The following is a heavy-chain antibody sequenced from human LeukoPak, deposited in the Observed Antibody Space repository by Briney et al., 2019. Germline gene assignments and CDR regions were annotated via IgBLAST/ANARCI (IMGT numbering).Heavy chain of an antibody. D-gene: IGHD3-10*01. CDR2: INGDGSNT. CDR3: AKDRIIISFGDVSKH. J-gene: IGHJ1*01. Sequence: GGSLRLSCSASGFIFSNYWVYWVRQAPGKGLVCVSRINGDGSNTNYADSVKGRFTISRDNSKNTLYLQMNSLRVEDTAVYYCAKDRIIISFGDVSKHWGQGTLVTVSS. V-gene: IGHV3-74*01. CDR1: GFIFSNYW.